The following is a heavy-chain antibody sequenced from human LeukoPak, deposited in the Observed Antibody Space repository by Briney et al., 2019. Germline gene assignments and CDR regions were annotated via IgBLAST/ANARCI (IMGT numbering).Heavy chain of an antibody. V-gene: IGHV3-23*01. CDR1: GFTFSSYA. D-gene: IGHD6-13*01. CDR2: ISGSGGST. J-gene: IGHJ4*02. CDR3: ARARSLATGGSRPLDY. Sequence: PGGSLRLSCAASGFTFSSYAMSWVRQAPGKGLEWVSAISGSGGSTYYADSVKGRFTISRDNSKNTLYLQMNSLTAEDTAVYYCARARSLATGGSRPLDYWGQGAQATVSS.